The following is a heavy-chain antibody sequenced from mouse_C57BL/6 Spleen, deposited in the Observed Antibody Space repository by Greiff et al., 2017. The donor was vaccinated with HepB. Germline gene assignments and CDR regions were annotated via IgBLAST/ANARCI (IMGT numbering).Heavy chain of an antibody. CDR1: GYTFTSYW. D-gene: IGHD1-1*01. CDR3: ARKKDHYGSSLYYFDY. J-gene: IGHJ2*01. Sequence: QVQLKQPGAELVKPGASVKLSCKASGYTFTSYWMHWVKQRPGQGLEWIGMIHPNSGSTNYNEKFKSKATLTVDKSSSTAYMQLSSLTSEDSAVYYCARKKDHYGSSLYYFDYWGQGTTLTVSS. CDR2: IHPNSGST. V-gene: IGHV1-64*01.